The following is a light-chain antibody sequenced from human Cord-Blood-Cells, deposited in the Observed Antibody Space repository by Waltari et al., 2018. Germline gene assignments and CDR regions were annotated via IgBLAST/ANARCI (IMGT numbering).Light chain of an antibody. CDR1: QSVSSY. J-gene: IGKJ3*01. Sequence: EIVLTQSPATLSLSPGERATLSCRASQSVSSYLAWYQQKPGQARRLLIYDASNRATGIPARFSGSGSGTDFTLTISSLEPDDFAVYYCQQRSNWPRFTFGPGTKVDIK. V-gene: IGKV3-11*01. CDR3: QQRSNWPRFT. CDR2: DAS.